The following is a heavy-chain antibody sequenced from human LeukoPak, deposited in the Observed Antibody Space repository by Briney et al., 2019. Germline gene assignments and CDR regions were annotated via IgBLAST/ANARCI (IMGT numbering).Heavy chain of an antibody. Sequence: GGSLRLSCAASGFTFSSYAMSWVRQAPGKGLEWVSAISGSGGSTYYADSVKGRLTISRDNSKNTLYLQMNSLRAEDTAVYYCAKDQDIVATIPSDYWGQGTLVTVSS. CDR1: GFTFSSYA. CDR2: ISGSGGST. D-gene: IGHD5-12*01. CDR3: AKDQDIVATIPSDY. J-gene: IGHJ4*02. V-gene: IGHV3-23*01.